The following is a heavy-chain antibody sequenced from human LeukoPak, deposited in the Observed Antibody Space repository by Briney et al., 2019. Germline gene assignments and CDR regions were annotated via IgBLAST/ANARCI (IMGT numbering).Heavy chain of an antibody. CDR2: ISYDGSNE. J-gene: IGHJ4*02. CDR3: AKEGYNYGAIVVVVPAHYYFDY. V-gene: IGHV3-30*04. Sequence: GGSLRLSCAASGFTFSSYVMHWVRQAPGKGLEWVAIISYDGSNEYYADSVKGRFTISRDNSKNTLYLQMNSLRAEDTAAYYCAKEGYNYGAIVVVVPAHYYFDYWGQGTLVTVSS. D-gene: IGHD2-15*01. CDR1: GFTFSSYV.